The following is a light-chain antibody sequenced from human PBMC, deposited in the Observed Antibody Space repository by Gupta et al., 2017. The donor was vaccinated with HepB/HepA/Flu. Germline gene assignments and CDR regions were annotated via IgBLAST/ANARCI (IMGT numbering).Light chain of an antibody. CDR2: DVS. V-gene: IGLV2-14*03. CDR1: SSDIGGYNY. J-gene: IGLJ1*01. CDR3: NSYTSSRTYV. Sequence: QSALTQPASVSASPGQSITISCTGTSSDIGGYNYVSWYQQYPGKAPKLIIYDVSVRPSGVSNRFSGSKSSNTASLTISGLQAEDEADYYCNSYTSSRTYVFGTGTKVTAL.